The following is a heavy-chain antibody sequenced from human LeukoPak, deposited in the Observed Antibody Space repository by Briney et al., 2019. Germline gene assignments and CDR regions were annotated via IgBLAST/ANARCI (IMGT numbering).Heavy chain of an antibody. CDR3: ARGTRDYYSRGLNWFDP. Sequence: SVKVSFKASGGTFSSYTISWVRQAPGQGREGVGRIIPILGIANYAQNFQGRVTITADKSTSTAYMEMSSLRSEDTAVYYCARGTRDYYSRGLNWFDPWGQGTLVTVSS. CDR2: IIPILGIA. D-gene: IGHD4-17*01. CDR1: GGTFSSYT. V-gene: IGHV1-69*02. J-gene: IGHJ5*02.